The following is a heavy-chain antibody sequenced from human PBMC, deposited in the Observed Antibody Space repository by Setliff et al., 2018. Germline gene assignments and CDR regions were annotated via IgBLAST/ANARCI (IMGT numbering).Heavy chain of an antibody. D-gene: IGHD2-15*01. CDR3: ARGCAAGACYSDYYYYMDV. J-gene: IGHJ6*03. Sequence: SETLSLTCTVSGGSISTTNYFWGWIRQPPGGGLEWIGILYYTGATYYNPSLKSRVTISVDTPNNQFSLKLKSVTAADTAMYYCARGCAAGACYSDYYYYMDVWGKGTTVTVSS. CDR2: LYYTGAT. CDR1: GGSISTTNYF. V-gene: IGHV4-39*07.